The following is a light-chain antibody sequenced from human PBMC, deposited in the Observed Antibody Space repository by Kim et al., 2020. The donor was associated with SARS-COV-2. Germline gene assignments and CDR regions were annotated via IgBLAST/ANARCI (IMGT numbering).Light chain of an antibody. J-gene: IGKJ4*01. Sequence: ASVGDRVTITGRASQGINSNLAWFQQKPGRVPKRLIYAASSLQSGVPSRFSGSGSGTEFTLTISSLQPEDFATYYCLQHNSYPLTFGGGTKVDIK. CDR2: AAS. CDR1: QGINSN. CDR3: LQHNSYPLT. V-gene: IGKV1-17*03.